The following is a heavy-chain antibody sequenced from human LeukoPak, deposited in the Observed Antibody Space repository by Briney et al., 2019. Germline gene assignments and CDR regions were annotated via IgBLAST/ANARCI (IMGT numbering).Heavy chain of an antibody. Sequence: LSLTCTVSGGSISSGGYYWSWVRQAPGKGLEWVSAISGSGGSTYYADSVKGRFTISRDNSKNTLYLQMNSLRAEDTAVYYCASRDTAMDPEGYWGQGTLVTVSS. CDR2: ISGSGGST. CDR1: GGSISSGGYY. V-gene: IGHV3-23*01. CDR3: ASRDTAMDPEGY. J-gene: IGHJ4*02. D-gene: IGHD5-18*01.